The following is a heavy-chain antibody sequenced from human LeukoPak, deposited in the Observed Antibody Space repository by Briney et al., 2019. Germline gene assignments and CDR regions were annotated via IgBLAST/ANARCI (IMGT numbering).Heavy chain of an antibody. CDR1: GGSISSSSYY. CDR3: ASIPVTTYYFDY. D-gene: IGHD4-17*01. CDR2: IYYSGST. V-gene: IGHV4-39*01. Sequence: PSETLSLTCTVSGGSISSSSYYWGWIRQPPGKGLEWIGSIYYSGSTYYNPSLKSRVTISVDTSKNQFSLKLSSVTAADTAVYYCASIPVTTYYFDYWGQGTLVTVSP. J-gene: IGHJ4*02.